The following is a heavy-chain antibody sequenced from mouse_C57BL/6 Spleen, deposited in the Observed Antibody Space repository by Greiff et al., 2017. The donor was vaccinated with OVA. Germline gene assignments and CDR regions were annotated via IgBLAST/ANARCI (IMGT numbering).Heavy chain of an antibody. J-gene: IGHJ2*01. CDR3: ASEFITTVVAPFDY. V-gene: IGHV14-2*01. Sequence: VQLKESGAELVKPGASVKLSCTASGFNIKDYYMHWVKQRTEQGLEWIGRIDPEDGETKYAPKFQGKATITADTSSNTAYLQLSSLTSEDTAVYYGASEFITTVVAPFDYWGQGTTLTVSS. CDR1: GFNIKDYY. CDR2: IDPEDGET. D-gene: IGHD1-1*01.